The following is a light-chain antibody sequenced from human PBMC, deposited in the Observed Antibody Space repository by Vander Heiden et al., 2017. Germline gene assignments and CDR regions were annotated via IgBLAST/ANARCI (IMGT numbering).Light chain of an antibody. Sequence: NFMLTPPHSVSESPGKTVTISCTRSSGSIATHYVQWYQQRPGSSPTTVIYEDNQRTSGVPDRFSGSIDSSSNSASLTISGLKTEDEADYYCQAYDSSNWVFGGGTKLTVL. J-gene: IGLJ3*02. CDR2: EDN. CDR3: QAYDSSNWV. V-gene: IGLV6-57*01. CDR1: SGSIATHY.